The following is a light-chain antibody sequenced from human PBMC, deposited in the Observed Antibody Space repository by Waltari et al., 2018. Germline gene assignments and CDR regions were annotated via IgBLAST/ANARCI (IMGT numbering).Light chain of an antibody. CDR3: QQHGTLPAT. CDR2: RAS. V-gene: IGKV3-20*01. J-gene: IGKJ1*01. Sequence: EIVLTQSPGTASLSPGERVTLSCRASQSVGSSSLAWYQQKPGQAPRLVIYRASRRATGIPDRFSGSWSGTDFSLTNSRLEPEDFAVYYCQQHGTLPATFGQGTKVEIK. CDR1: QSVGSSS.